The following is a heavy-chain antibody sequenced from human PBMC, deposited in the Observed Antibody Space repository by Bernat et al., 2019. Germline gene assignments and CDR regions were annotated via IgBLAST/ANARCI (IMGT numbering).Heavy chain of an antibody. J-gene: IGHJ4*02. Sequence: EVQLVESGGGVVQPGGSLRLSCAGSGFTFSGHSMNWVRQAPGKGLEWIAYIRTGSSAIFYADSVRGRFTISRDDAENSLYLQMKSLRADDTAVYYFARDSGPGSYFDYWGQGTLVTVSS. CDR2: IRTGSSAI. CDR3: ARDSGPGSYFDY. V-gene: IGHV3-48*01. D-gene: IGHD3-10*01. CDR1: GFTFSGHS.